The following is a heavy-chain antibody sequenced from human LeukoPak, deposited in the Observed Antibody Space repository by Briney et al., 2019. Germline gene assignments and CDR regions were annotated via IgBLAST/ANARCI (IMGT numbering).Heavy chain of an antibody. Sequence: SETLSLTCTVSGGSLSSYYWSWIRQPAGKGLEWIGRIYTSGSTYYNPSLKSRVTMSVDKSKNQFSLKLSSVTAADTAVYYCARGGYSGYDFAFYYYYYMDVWGKGTTVTVSS. V-gene: IGHV4-4*07. J-gene: IGHJ6*03. CDR3: ARGGYSGYDFAFYYYYYMDV. CDR2: IYTSGST. D-gene: IGHD5-12*01. CDR1: GGSLSSYY.